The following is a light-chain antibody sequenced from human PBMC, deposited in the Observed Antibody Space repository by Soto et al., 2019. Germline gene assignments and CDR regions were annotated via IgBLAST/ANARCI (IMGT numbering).Light chain of an antibody. CDR3: CSYAGSSTWV. CDR2: EVS. Sequence: QSALTQPASVLGSPDRRFPISSPETTSDVGSYNLVSWYQQHPGKAPKLMIYEVSKRPSGVSNRFSGSKSGNTASLTISGLQAEDEADYYCCSYAGSSTWVFGGGTKLTVL. J-gene: IGLJ3*02. V-gene: IGLV2-23*02. CDR1: TSDVGSYNL.